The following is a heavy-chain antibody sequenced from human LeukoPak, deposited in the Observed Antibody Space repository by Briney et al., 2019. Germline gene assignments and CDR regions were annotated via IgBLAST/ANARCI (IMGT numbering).Heavy chain of an antibody. Sequence: SETLSLTCTVSGGSISSYCWSWIRQPAGKGLEWIGRIYTSGSTNYNPSLKSRVTMSVDTSKNQFSLKLSSVTAADTAVYYCAGTTMVRGVEPNYWGQGTLVTVSS. CDR3: AGTTMVRGVEPNY. V-gene: IGHV4-4*07. J-gene: IGHJ4*02. CDR1: GGSISSYC. D-gene: IGHD3-10*01. CDR2: IYTSGST.